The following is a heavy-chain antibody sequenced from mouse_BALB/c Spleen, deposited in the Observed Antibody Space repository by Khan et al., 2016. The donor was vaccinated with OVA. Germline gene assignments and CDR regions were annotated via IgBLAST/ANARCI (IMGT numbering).Heavy chain of an antibody. CDR2: ISYSGNT. CDR3: AGVYGGDFDY. Sequence: EVQLQESGPGLVKPSQSLSLTCTVTGYSITSDYAWNWIRQFPGNKLGWMGHISYSGNTKYNPSLKSRISLTRDTSKNQIFLQLNSVTAEDTATYYCAGVYGGDFDYWGQGTTLTVSS. V-gene: IGHV3-2*02. J-gene: IGHJ2*01. D-gene: IGHD1-1*01. CDR1: GYSITSDYA.